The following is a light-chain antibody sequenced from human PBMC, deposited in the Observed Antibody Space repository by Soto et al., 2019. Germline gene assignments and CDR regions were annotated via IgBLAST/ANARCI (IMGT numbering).Light chain of an antibody. V-gene: IGKV3-20*01. CDR3: KQYGSSRT. CDR1: QSVSSSY. J-gene: IGKJ1*01. Sequence: EIVLTQSPGTLSLSPGERATLSCRASQSVSSSYLAWYQQKPGQAPRLLIYGASSRATGIPDRFSGSGSGTDFTLTISRLEPEDFAVYYCKQYGSSRTFGQGNKGDIK. CDR2: GAS.